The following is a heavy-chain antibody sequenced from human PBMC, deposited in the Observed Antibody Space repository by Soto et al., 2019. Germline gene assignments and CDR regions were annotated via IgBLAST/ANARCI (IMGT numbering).Heavy chain of an antibody. D-gene: IGHD2-2*01. Sequence: PGGSLRLSCAASGFTFSSYAMSWVRQAPGKGLKWVSAISGSGGSTYYADSVKGRFTISRDSSKNTLYLQLNSLRAEDTAVYYCAKDWVPAAPMLFDYWGQGTLVTVSS. J-gene: IGHJ4*02. CDR1: GFTFSSYA. CDR2: ISGSGGST. V-gene: IGHV3-23*01. CDR3: AKDWVPAAPMLFDY.